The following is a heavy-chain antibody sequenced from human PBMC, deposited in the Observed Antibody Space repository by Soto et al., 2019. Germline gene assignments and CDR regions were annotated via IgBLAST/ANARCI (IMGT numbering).Heavy chain of an antibody. CDR3: ARAPVTTVYYYYYGMDV. Sequence: SVKVSCKASGGTFSSYAISWVRQAPGQGLEWMGGIIPIFGTANYAQKFQGRVTITADESTSTAYMELSSLRSEDTAVYYCARAPVTTVYYYYYGMDVWGQGTKVTVSS. CDR2: IIPIFGTA. V-gene: IGHV1-69*13. D-gene: IGHD4-17*01. J-gene: IGHJ6*02. CDR1: GGTFSSYA.